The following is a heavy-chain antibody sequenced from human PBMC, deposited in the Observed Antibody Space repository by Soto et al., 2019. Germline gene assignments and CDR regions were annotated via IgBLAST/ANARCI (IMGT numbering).Heavy chain of an antibody. D-gene: IGHD5-12*01. CDR3: ARERYWIRGYFFPNRLDP. Sequence: SETLSLTCSVSGASVTSPEHYWTWIRQSPGKGLEWIGYIYYGGSTVYNPSLKGRSTVSLDTSKNQFSLNLTSVTAADTAVYFCARERYWIRGYFFPNRLDPWGQGTLVTV. CDR1: GASVTSPEHY. V-gene: IGHV4-30-4*01. J-gene: IGHJ5*02. CDR2: IYYGGST.